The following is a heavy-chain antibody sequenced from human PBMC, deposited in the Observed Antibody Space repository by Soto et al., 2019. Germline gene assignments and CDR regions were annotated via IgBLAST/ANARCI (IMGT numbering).Heavy chain of an antibody. CDR2: IIPILGIA. D-gene: IGHD3-9*01. J-gene: IGHJ6*03. CDR3: ARDPAYYDILTGYFDPYYYYMDV. Sequence: ASVKVSCKASGGTFSSYTISCVRQAPGQGLEWMGRIIPILGIANYAQKFQGRVTITADKSTSTAYMELSSLRSEDTAVYYCARDPAYYDILTGYFDPYYYYMDVWGKGTTVTSP. CDR1: GGTFSSYT. V-gene: IGHV1-69*04.